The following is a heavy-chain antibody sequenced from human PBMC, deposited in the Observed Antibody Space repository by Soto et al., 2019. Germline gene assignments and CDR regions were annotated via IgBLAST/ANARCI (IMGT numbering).Heavy chain of an antibody. D-gene: IGHD6-6*01. V-gene: IGHV4-4*02. J-gene: IGHJ6*02. CDR1: GGSISSSNW. CDR2: IYHSGST. Sequence: QVQLQESGPGLVKPSGTLSLTCAVSGGSISSSNWWSWVRQPPGKGLEWSGEIYHSGSTNYNPSLKSRVTISVDKSKNQFSLKLSSVTAADTAVYYCAKTGIAARPGGYYYYYYGMDVWGQGTTVTVSS. CDR3: AKTGIAARPGGYYYYYYGMDV.